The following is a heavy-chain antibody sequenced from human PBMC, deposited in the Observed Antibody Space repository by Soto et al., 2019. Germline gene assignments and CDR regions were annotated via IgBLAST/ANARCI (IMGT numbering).Heavy chain of an antibody. CDR1: GFTFSSYS. CDR2: ISSSSSTI. J-gene: IGHJ5*02. V-gene: IGHV3-48*01. D-gene: IGHD1-26*01. Sequence: GGSLRLSCAASGFTFSSYSMNWVRQAPGKGLEWVSYISSSSSTIYYADSVKGRFTISRDNAKNSLYLQMNSLRAEDTAVYYYSRLEYDSGSSYGKWFDPWGQGTLVTVSS. CDR3: SRLEYDSGSSYGKWFDP.